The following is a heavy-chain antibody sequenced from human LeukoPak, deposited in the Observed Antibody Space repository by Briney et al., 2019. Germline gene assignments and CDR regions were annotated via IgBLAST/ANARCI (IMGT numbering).Heavy chain of an antibody. J-gene: IGHJ5*02. CDR1: GGTFSSYA. CDR3: ARGLPPPYCGGDCYFYGFDP. CDR2: IIPIFGTA. V-gene: IGHV1-69*13. D-gene: IGHD2-21*02. Sequence: SVKVSCKASGGTFSSYAISWVRQAPGQGLEWMGGIIPIFGTANYAQKFQGRVTITADESTSTAYMELSSLRSEDTAVYYCARGLPPPYCGGDCYFYGFDPWGQGTLVTVSS.